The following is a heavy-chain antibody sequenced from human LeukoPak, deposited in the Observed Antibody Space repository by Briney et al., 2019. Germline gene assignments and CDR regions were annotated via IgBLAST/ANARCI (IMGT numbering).Heavy chain of an antibody. CDR1: GGSISSYY. D-gene: IGHD5-24*01. Sequence: SETLSLTCTVSGGSISSYYWSWIRQHPGKGLEWIGYIYYSGSTYYNPSLKSRVTISVDTSKNQFSLKLSSVTAADTAVYYCAREGDGYNQPIDYWGQGTLVTVSS. CDR2: IYYSGST. V-gene: IGHV4-30-4*08. CDR3: AREGDGYNQPIDY. J-gene: IGHJ4*02.